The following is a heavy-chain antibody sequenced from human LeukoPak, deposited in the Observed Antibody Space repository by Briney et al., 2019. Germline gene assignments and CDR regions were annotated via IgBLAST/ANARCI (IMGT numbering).Heavy chain of an antibody. D-gene: IGHD3-3*01. CDR1: GYTFSNYD. Sequence: VASVKVYCKASGYTFSNYDINWVRRATGQGLEWIGWMNPSSGNTGYAQKFQGRVTMTWSTSMTTAYMELSSLRSEDTAMYYCTRAWSGGSDAFDIWGQGTMVTVSS. CDR2: MNPSSGNT. V-gene: IGHV1-8*01. CDR3: TRAWSGGSDAFDI. J-gene: IGHJ3*02.